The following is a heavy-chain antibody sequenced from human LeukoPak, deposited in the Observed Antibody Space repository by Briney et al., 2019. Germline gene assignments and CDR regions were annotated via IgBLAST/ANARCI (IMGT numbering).Heavy chain of an antibody. CDR3: ARVAVNWFDP. V-gene: IGHV1-2*02. CDR2: INPNSGGT. CDR1: GFTFSSYG. D-gene: IGHD2-15*01. J-gene: IGHJ5*02. Sequence: AGSMRLSCAASGFTFSSYGMHWVRQAPGQGLEWMGWINPNSGGTNYAQKFQGRVTMTRDTSISTAYMELSRLRSDDTAVYYCARVAVNWFDPWGQGTLVTVSS.